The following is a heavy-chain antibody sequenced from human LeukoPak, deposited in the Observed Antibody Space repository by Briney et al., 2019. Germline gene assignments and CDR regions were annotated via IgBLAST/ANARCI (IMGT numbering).Heavy chain of an antibody. CDR1: GFTFSSYS. Sequence: GGSLRLSCAASGFTFSSYSMNWVRQAPGKGLEWVSSISSSSSYIYYADSVKGRFTISRDNAKNSLYLQMNSLRAEDTAVYYCASLHNWNYGGGIDYWGQGTLVTVSS. CDR3: ASLHNWNYGGGIDY. J-gene: IGHJ4*02. D-gene: IGHD1-7*01. CDR2: ISSSSSYI. V-gene: IGHV3-21*01.